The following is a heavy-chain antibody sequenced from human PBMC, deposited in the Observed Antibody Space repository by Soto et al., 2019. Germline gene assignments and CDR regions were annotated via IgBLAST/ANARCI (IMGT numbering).Heavy chain of an antibody. CDR1: GFTFSTHG. J-gene: IGHJ6*02. CDR2: TSYDGTNK. D-gene: IGHD2-15*01. Sequence: PWGSLRLSCEVSGFTFSTHGMHWVRQAPGKGLEWVAGTSYDGTNKYYARSVQGRFTISRENSMKTLYLQMNSLRTEDTAVYYCAKDLSGARWYYDALDVWGQGTTVTVSS. CDR3: AKDLSGARWYYDALDV. V-gene: IGHV3-30*18.